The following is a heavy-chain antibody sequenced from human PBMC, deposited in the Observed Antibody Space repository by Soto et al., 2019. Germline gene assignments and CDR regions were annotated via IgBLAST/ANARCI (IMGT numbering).Heavy chain of an antibody. Sequence: PSETLSLTCNVSGGSIDRSNYYWDWLRQPPGKGLEWIGTTYYNGNAYYNPSLRSRVSMSVDTSKNQFSLKLISVTAADTAVYYCASYCSGGSCYGDWFDPWGQGTLVTVSS. CDR1: GGSIDRSNYY. CDR3: ASYCSGGSCYGDWFDP. V-gene: IGHV4-39*01. D-gene: IGHD2-15*01. CDR2: TYYNGNA. J-gene: IGHJ5*02.